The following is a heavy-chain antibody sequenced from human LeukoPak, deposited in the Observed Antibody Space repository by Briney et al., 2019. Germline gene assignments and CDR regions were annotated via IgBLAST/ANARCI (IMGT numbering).Heavy chain of an antibody. J-gene: IGHJ4*02. CDR2: ISSSSNTI. V-gene: IGHV3-11*01. CDR1: GFTFSDYY. Sequence: GGSLRLSCAASGFTFSDYYMNWIRQAPGKGLEWVSYISSSSNTIYYADSVKGRFSISRDNAKNSLYLQMNSLRAEDTAVYYCARETIYSDSSGLAYWGQGTLVTVSS. CDR3: ARETIYSDSSGLAY. D-gene: IGHD3-22*01.